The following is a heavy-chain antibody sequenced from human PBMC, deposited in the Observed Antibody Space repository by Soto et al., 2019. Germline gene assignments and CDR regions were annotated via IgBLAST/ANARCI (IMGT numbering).Heavy chain of an antibody. D-gene: IGHD6-6*01. V-gene: IGHV3-30*04. CDR3: ARHRGTSLPPPYFDY. Sequence: QVQLVESGGGVVQPGRSLRLSCAASGFTFSGYAMHWVRQAPGKGLEWVAVVSYDGSKQYYADSVKGRFTISRDNSKNTLYLQMNSLRAEDTAVYYCARHRGTSLPPPYFDYWGQGTLVTVSS. J-gene: IGHJ4*02. CDR2: VSYDGSKQ. CDR1: GFTFSGYA.